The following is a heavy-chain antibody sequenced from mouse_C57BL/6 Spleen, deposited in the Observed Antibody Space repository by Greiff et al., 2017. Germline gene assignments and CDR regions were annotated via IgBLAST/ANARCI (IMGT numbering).Heavy chain of an antibody. V-gene: IGHV1-81*01. CDR2: IYPRSGNT. J-gene: IGHJ1*03. CDR3: ARYYDGYPRI. D-gene: IGHD2-3*01. CDR1: GYTFTSYG. Sequence: QVQLKQSGAELARPGASVKLSCKASGYTFTSYGISWVKQRTGQGLEWIGEIYPRSGNTYYNEKFKGKATLTADKSSSTAYMELRSLTSEDSAVYFCARYYDGYPRIWGTGTTVTVSS.